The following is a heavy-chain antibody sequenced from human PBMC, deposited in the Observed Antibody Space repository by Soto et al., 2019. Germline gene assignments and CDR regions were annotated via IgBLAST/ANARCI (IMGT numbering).Heavy chain of an antibody. CDR3: AISLRLGESFDY. CDR1: GYTITTYA. J-gene: IGHJ4*02. Sequence: QVPLVQSGAEVKKPGASVQVSCKPSGYTITTYAIHWVRQAPGQSLEWMAWIHTGNGNTKYSPRFQGRVTITRDTSASTAYMELSSLRSEDTAVYYCAISLRLGESFDYWGQGTLVTVSS. D-gene: IGHD3-16*01. CDR2: IHTGNGNT. V-gene: IGHV1-3*04.